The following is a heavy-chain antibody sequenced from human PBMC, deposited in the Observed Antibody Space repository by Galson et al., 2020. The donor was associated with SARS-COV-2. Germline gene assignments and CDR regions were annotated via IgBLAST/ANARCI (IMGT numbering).Heavy chain of an antibody. CDR1: GYTFTDHY. J-gene: IGHJ6*02. CDR2: INPKSGGT. CDR3: ARLRYYDVLTGYIVDV. Sequence: ASVKVSCKASGYTFTDHYIHWVRQAPGQALEWMGWINPKSGGTNYAQKFEGRVTMTRDTSITTAYMELSRLRADDTAVYYCARLRYYDVLTGYIVDVWGQGTMVTVSS. V-gene: IGHV1-2*02. D-gene: IGHD3-9*01.